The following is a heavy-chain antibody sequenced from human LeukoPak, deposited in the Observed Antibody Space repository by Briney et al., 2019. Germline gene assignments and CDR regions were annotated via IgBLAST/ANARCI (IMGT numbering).Heavy chain of an antibody. J-gene: IGHJ4*02. CDR3: AKAPNLVAAPDY. D-gene: IGHD2-15*01. CDR2: IRYDGSNK. Sequence: GGSLRLSCAASGFTFSNYGMHWVRQAPGKGLEWVAFIRYDGSNKYYGDSAKGRFTISRDNSKNTLYLQMNSLRAEDTAVYYCAKAPNLVAAPDYWGQGTLVTVSS. V-gene: IGHV3-30*02. CDR1: GFTFSNYG.